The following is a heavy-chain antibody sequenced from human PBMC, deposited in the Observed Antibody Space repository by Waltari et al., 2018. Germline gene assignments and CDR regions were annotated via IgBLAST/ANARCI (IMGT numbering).Heavy chain of an antibody. CDR3: ARGERAVAGGGFDY. V-gene: IGHV4-59*08. CDR1: GGSISSYY. CDR2: IYYSGST. Sequence: QVQLQESGPGLVKPSETLSLTCTVSGGSISSYYWSWIRQPPGKGLEWIGYIYYSGSTNYNPSLKSRVTISVDTSKNQFSLKLSSVTAADTAVYYCARGERAVAGGGFDYWGQGTLVTVSS. J-gene: IGHJ4*02. D-gene: IGHD6-19*01.